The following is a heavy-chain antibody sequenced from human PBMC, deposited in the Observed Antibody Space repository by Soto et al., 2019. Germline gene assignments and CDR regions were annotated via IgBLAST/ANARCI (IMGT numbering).Heavy chain of an antibody. Sequence: PGGSLRLSCAASGFTFNIYAMSWVRQAPGKGLEWVSAISGSGGGTYYADSVEGRFTISRDNAKNTLYLQMNSLRAEDTAVYYCAKDLDVDSFWGNYRPPLASWGQGTLVTVSS. CDR2: ISGSGGGT. D-gene: IGHD3-16*02. CDR3: AKDLDVDSFWGNYRPPLAS. V-gene: IGHV3-23*01. J-gene: IGHJ4*02. CDR1: GFTFNIYA.